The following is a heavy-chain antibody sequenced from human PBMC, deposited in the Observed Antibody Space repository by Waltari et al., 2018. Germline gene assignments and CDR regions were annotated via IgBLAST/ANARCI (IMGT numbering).Heavy chain of an antibody. D-gene: IGHD6-19*01. V-gene: IGHV3-30*18. CDR1: GFPFSSYG. Sequence: QVQLVESGGGVVQPGRSLRLSCAASGFPFSSYGMHWVRRAPGKGLEWVAVISYDGSNKYYADSVKGRFTISRDNSKNTLYLQMNSLRAEDTAVYYCAKDRVAVAGHMDVWGKGTTVTVSS. J-gene: IGHJ6*03. CDR3: AKDRVAVAGHMDV. CDR2: ISYDGSNK.